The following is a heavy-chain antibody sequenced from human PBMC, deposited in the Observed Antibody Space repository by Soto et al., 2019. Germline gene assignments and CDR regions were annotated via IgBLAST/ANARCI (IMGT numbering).Heavy chain of an antibody. CDR1: GFTFSGYA. CDR3: AYTYCSDTSCLIPSSSWYYFDY. Sequence: GGSLRLSCAASGFTFSGYAMHWVRHVPGQGLEWVAVISFDGNIKYDADSVKGRFTISRDNSKSTLYLQMNSLRVEDTAVYYCAYTYCSDTSCLIPSSSWYYFDYWGQGTLVTVSS. CDR2: ISFDGNIK. D-gene: IGHD2-15*01. V-gene: IGHV3-30-3*01. J-gene: IGHJ4*02.